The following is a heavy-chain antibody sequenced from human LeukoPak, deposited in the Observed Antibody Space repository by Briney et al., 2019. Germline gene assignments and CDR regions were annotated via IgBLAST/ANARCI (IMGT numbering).Heavy chain of an antibody. V-gene: IGHV3-49*03. D-gene: IGHD3-22*01. Sequence: GGSLRLSCAASGFTFSDYYMSWFRQAPGKGLEWVGFIRSKAYGGTTEYAASVKGRFTISRDDSKSIAYLQMNSLKTEDTAVYYCTRDRAVYYYDSSGYLQPSFSFDYWGQGTLVTVSS. CDR3: TRDRAVYYYDSSGYLQPSFSFDY. CDR1: GFTFSDYY. J-gene: IGHJ4*02. CDR2: IRSKAYGGTT.